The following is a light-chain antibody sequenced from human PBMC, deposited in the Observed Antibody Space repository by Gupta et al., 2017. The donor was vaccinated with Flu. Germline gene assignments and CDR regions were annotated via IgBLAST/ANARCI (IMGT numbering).Light chain of an antibody. CDR2: DAS. J-gene: IGKJ4*01. CDR3: QQGDNLPFT. CDR1: QDISNY. Sequence: DIQLTQSPSSLSASVGDRVTITCQASQDISNYLIWYQQKPGKAPRVLIYDASDLETGVPSRFSGSGSGTDFSLTINSLQPEDFATYCCQQGDNLPFTFGGGTKVEIK. V-gene: IGKV1-33*01.